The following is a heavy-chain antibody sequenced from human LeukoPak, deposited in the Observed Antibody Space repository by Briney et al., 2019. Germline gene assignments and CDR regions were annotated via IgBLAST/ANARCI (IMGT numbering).Heavy chain of an antibody. Sequence: GASVKVSCKASGYTLSGYYMHWVRQAPGQGLEWMGWINPNSGGTNYAQKFQGRVTMTRDTSIGTAYMELSSLRSDDTAVYYCARSGDIVVVPAPIFDYWGQGTLVTVSS. CDR2: INPNSGGT. J-gene: IGHJ4*02. CDR1: GYTLSGYY. D-gene: IGHD2-2*01. V-gene: IGHV1-2*02. CDR3: ARSGDIVVVPAPIFDY.